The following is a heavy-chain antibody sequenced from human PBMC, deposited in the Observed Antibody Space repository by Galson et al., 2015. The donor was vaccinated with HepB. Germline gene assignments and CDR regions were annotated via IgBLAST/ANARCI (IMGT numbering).Heavy chain of an antibody. CDR1: GFTFSNYA. Sequence: SLRLSCAASGFTFSNYAMHWVRQAPGKGLEYVSGIISSGGSTYYADSVKGRFISSRDNSQSTLYLHMSSLRAEDTAVYYCVKVLQGYYYYMDVWGKGTTVTVSS. J-gene: IGHJ6*03. CDR2: IISSGGST. V-gene: IGHV3-64D*06. CDR3: VKVLQGYYYYMDV.